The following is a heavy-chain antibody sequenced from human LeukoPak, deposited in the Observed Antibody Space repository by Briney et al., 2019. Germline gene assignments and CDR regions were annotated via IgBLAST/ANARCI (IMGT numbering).Heavy chain of an antibody. CDR2: NYHSGST. CDR1: GGSISSGGYY. V-gene: IGHV4-30-2*01. D-gene: IGHD7-27*01. Sequence: SETLSLTCTVSGGSISSGGYYWSWIRQPPGKGLEWIGYNYHSGSTYYNPSLKSRVTISVDTSKNQFSLKLSSVTAADTAVYYCARLTGSPWYWGQGTLVTVSS. J-gene: IGHJ4*02. CDR3: ARLTGSPWY.